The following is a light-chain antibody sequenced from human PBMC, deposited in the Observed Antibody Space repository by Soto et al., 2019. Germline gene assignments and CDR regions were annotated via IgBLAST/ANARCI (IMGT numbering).Light chain of an antibody. CDR1: QSVSTS. J-gene: IGKJ1*01. Sequence: IVLTQSPVTLALSPEESAVLSCRASQSVSTSLAWYQHKPGQAPRLFIYDASKRAPGIPARFTGSGSGTDFTLTISSLEPEDIAVYYCQVRDVWPSFGQGTKVDIK. V-gene: IGKV3-11*01. CDR2: DAS. CDR3: QVRDVWPS.